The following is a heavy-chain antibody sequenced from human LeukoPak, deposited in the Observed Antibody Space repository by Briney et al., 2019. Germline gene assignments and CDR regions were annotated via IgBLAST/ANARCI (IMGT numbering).Heavy chain of an antibody. D-gene: IGHD7-27*01. CDR3: ARAHWGGNAFDI. CDR2: ISHDGSNK. J-gene: IGHJ3*02. V-gene: IGHV3-30-3*01. Sequence: GGSLRLSCAASGFTFSSYAMHWVRQAPGKGLEWVAVISHDGSNKYYADSVKGRFTISRDNSKNTLYLQMNSLRAEDTAAYYCARAHWGGNAFDIWGQGTMVTVSS. CDR1: GFTFSSYA.